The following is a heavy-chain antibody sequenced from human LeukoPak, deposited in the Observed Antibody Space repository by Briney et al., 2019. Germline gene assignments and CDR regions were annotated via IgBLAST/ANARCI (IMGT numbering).Heavy chain of an antibody. CDR2: IYYSGST. CDR3: ARVPAAIGGFDP. J-gene: IGHJ5*02. CDR1: GGSISSGDYY. D-gene: IGHD2-2*01. Sequence: SETLSLTCTVSGGSISSGDYYWSWIRQPPGKGLQWIGYIYYSGSTYYNPSLKSQVTISVDTSKNQFSLKLSSVTAADTAVYYCARVPAAIGGFDPWGQGTLVTVSS. V-gene: IGHV4-30-4*08.